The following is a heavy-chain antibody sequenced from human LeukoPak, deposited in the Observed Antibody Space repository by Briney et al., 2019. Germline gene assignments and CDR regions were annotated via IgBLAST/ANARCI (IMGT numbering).Heavy chain of an antibody. J-gene: IGHJ4*02. CDR3: AKTGPGSGWARYYFDY. V-gene: IGHV3-23*01. Sequence: GGSLRLSCAASGFTFSSYSMSWVRQAPGKGLEWVSVVTTSGGSTYYADSVKGRFTISRDNSKNTLYLQMNSLKAEDTALYYCAKTGPGSGWARYYFDYWGQGTLVTVSS. CDR1: GFTFSSYS. CDR2: VTTSGGST. D-gene: IGHD6-19*01.